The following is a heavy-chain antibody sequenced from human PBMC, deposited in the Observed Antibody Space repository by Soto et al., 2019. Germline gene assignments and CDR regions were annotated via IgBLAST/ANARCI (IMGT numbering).Heavy chain of an antibody. D-gene: IGHD6-19*01. Sequence: SLRLSCEGSGFTFSRYGMHWVRQAPGMGLEWVAVVSHDGLAQYYGDSVKGRFTISRDNSQNTLYLQMNNLRTEDTAIYYCAKETIAVGGPNYFDYWGQGTLVTVSS. CDR2: VSHDGLAQ. CDR3: AKETIAVGGPNYFDY. CDR1: GFTFSRYG. J-gene: IGHJ4*02. V-gene: IGHV3-30*18.